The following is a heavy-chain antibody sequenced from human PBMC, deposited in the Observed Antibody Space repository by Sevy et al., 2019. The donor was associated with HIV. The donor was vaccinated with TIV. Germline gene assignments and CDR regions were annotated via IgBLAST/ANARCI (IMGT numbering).Heavy chain of an antibody. D-gene: IGHD3-3*01. CDR1: GFTFSSYA. V-gene: IGHV3-23*01. Sequence: GGSLRLSCAASGFTFSSYAMSWVRQAPGKGLEWVSAISGSGGSTYYADSVKGRFTISRDNSKNTLYLQMNSLRAEDTAVEYCAEDSRTTVISIFGVVNWGFDYWGQGTLVTVSS. J-gene: IGHJ4*02. CDR2: ISGSGGST. CDR3: AEDSRTTVISIFGVVNWGFDY.